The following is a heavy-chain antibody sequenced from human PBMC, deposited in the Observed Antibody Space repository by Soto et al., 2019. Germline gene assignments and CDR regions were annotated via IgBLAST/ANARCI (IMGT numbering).Heavy chain of an antibody. CDR2: IWYDGSNK. J-gene: IGHJ6*02. V-gene: IGHV3-33*01. CDR3: ARAGYSGYDWPSYYYYGMDV. D-gene: IGHD5-12*01. CDR1: GFTFSSYG. Sequence: GGSLRLSCAASGFTFSSYGMHWVRQAPGKGLEWVAVIWYDGSNKYYADSVKGRFPISRDNSKNTLYLQMNSLRAEDTAVYYCARAGYSGYDWPSYYYYGMDVWGQGTTVTVSS.